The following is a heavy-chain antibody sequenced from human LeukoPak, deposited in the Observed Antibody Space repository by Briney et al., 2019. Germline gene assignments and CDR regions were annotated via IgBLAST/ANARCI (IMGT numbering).Heavy chain of an antibody. V-gene: IGHV3-23*01. Sequence: GGXXRLSCAASGFTFSSYAMSWVRQAPGKGLEWVSAISGSGGSTYYADSVKGRFTISRDNSKNTLYLQMNSLRAEDTAVYYCAKSGEYCSSTSCHYYMDVWGKGTTVTVSS. CDR2: ISGSGGST. CDR3: AKSGEYCSSTSCHYYMDV. CDR1: GFTFSSYA. J-gene: IGHJ6*03. D-gene: IGHD2-2*01.